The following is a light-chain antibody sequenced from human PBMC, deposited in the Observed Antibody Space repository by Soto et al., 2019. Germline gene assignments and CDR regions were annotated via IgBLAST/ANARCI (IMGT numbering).Light chain of an antibody. V-gene: IGKV3-20*01. Sequence: EIALTQSAGTLSLSPGARATLSGRASQSVSSSYLAWYQQKPGQAPRLLINGASSRATGIPDRFSGSGSGTEFALTISRLEPEDFAVYYCQQYGTSPPSTFGQGTRLEI. J-gene: IGKJ5*01. CDR2: GAS. CDR3: QQYGTSPPST. CDR1: QSVSSSY.